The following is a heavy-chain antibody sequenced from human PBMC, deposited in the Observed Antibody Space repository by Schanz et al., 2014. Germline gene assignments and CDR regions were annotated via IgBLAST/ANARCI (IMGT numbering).Heavy chain of an antibody. V-gene: IGHV4-39*01. J-gene: IGHJ4*02. CDR1: GGSISDSGAY. D-gene: IGHD3-10*01. Sequence: QLQMQPSGPGLVRPWETLSLTCTVSGGSISDSGAYWGWFRQTPGKGLEWIANLFYGGSKYYNPSLESRVPMSVDASKNQSPLRLGSVTAADTGVYYCARHNRVWFGKEGCWGQGTLVTVSS. CDR2: LFYGGSK. CDR3: ARHNRVWFGKEGC.